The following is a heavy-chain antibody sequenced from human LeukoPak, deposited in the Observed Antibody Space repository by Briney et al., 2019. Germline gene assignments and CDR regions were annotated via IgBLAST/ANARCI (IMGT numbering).Heavy chain of an antibody. CDR3: ASGYSYASDWFDP. CDR2: INPNRGGT. CDR1: GYTFTGYY. Sequence: GASVKVSCKASGYTFTGYYIHWVRQAPGQGLEWMVWINPNRGGTNYAQKFQGRVTMTTDTSISTAYMELSRLRSDDTAVYYCASGYSYASDWFDPWGQGTLVTVSS. V-gene: IGHV1-2*02. J-gene: IGHJ5*02. D-gene: IGHD5-18*01.